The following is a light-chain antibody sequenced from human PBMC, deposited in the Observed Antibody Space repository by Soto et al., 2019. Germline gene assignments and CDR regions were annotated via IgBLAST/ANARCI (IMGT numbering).Light chain of an antibody. CDR3: QQLNSYPRT. CDR2: AAS. V-gene: IGKV1-9*01. J-gene: IGKJ2*01. Sequence: DIQLTQSPSFLSASVGDRVTITCRASQGISSYLAWYQQKPGKAPKLLIYAASTLQSGVPSRFSGSGSGTEFSVRRGSLQPEDFATYYCQQLNSYPRTFGQGTKLEIK. CDR1: QGISSY.